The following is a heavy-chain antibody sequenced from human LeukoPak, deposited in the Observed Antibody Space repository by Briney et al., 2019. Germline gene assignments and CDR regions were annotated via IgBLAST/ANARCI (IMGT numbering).Heavy chain of an antibody. CDR2: ISSSDSTI. V-gene: IGHV3-11*04. Sequence: GGSLRLSCAASGFTFSDYYMSWIRQAPGKGLEWVSYISSSDSTIYYADSVKGRFTISRDNAKNSLYLQMNSLRAEDTAVYYCARDVYIVVVPAAKNWFDPWGQGTLVTVSS. D-gene: IGHD2-2*01. CDR3: ARDVYIVVVPAAKNWFDP. J-gene: IGHJ5*02. CDR1: GFTFSDYY.